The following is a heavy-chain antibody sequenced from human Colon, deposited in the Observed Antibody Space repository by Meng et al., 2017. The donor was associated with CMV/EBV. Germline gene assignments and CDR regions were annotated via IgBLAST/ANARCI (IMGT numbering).Heavy chain of an antibody. CDR3: ARVYEYSSSWGSDY. V-gene: IGHV1-18*01. CDR1: GYVFDLYG. J-gene: IGHJ4*02. D-gene: IGHD6-6*01. Sequence: QVQLVQSGAEVKKPGASGKVSCKTSGYVFDLYGISWVRQAPGQGLEWMGWISADKRYTSYAQNLQGRVTMTTDASTSTAYMELRGLRSNDTAVYYCARVYEYSSSWGSDYWGQGTLVTVSS. CDR2: ISADKRYT.